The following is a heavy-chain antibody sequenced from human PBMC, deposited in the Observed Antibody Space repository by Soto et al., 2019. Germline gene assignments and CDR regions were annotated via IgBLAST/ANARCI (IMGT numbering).Heavy chain of an antibody. CDR2: ILSDVEQ. D-gene: IGHD3-10*01. Sequence: QVTLKESGPVLVQATEPLTLTCNVSGFSLTNVQKGVAWIRQPPGKALEWLAHILSDVEQSYKSSLKKRLTISQDTSKRQVVLVMTNVEPVDTATYYCARISGRFGASHFACWGQGSSVIVSS. CDR1: GFSLTNVQKG. J-gene: IGHJ4*02. CDR3: ARISGRFGASHFAC. V-gene: IGHV2-26*01.